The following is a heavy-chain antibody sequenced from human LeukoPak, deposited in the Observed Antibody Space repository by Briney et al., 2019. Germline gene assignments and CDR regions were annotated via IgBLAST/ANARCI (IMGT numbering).Heavy chain of an antibody. CDR1: GFTFSSYE. CDR3: ARDPDPGYCSSTSCYDDAFDI. J-gene: IGHJ3*02. D-gene: IGHD2-2*01. CDR2: ISSRGSTI. Sequence: GGSLRLSCAASGFTFSSYEMNWVRQAPGKGLEWVSYISSRGSTIYYADSVKGRFTISRDNAKNSLYLQMNSLRAEDTAVYYCARDPDPGYCSSTSCYDDAFDIWGQGTMVTVSS. V-gene: IGHV3-48*03.